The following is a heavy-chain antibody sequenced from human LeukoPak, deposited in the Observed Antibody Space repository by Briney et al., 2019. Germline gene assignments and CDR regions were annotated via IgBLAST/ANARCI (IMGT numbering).Heavy chain of an antibody. CDR3: ARAPITMVRGVHEVDY. V-gene: IGHV4-30-4*08. D-gene: IGHD3-10*01. Sequence: PSQTLSLTCTVSGGSISSGDYYWSWIRQPPGKGLEWIGYIYYSGSTYYNPSLKSRVTISVDTSKNQFSLKLSSVTAADTAVYYCARAPITMVRGVHEVDYWGQGTLVTVSS. J-gene: IGHJ4*02. CDR1: GGSISSGDYY. CDR2: IYYSGST.